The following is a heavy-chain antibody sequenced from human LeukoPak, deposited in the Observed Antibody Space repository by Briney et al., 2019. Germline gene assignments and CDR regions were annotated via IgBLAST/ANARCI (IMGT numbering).Heavy chain of an antibody. Sequence: GRSLRLSCAASGFTFSSYAMHWVRQAPGKGLEWVAVISYDGSNKYYADSVKGRFTISRDNSKNTLYLQMNSLRAEDTAVYYIARDAIWFGELLYYFDYWGQGTLVTVSS. CDR3: ARDAIWFGELLYYFDY. CDR1: GFTFSSYA. V-gene: IGHV3-30-3*01. D-gene: IGHD3-10*01. J-gene: IGHJ4*02. CDR2: ISYDGSNK.